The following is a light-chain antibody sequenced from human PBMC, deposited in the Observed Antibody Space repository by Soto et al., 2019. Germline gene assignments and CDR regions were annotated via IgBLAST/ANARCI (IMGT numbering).Light chain of an antibody. CDR3: QQLNNYPRT. CDR1: QGISSY. Sequence: DILLTQSPSFLSASVGDRVTITCRASQGISSYLAWYQQKPGKAPKLLIYAASTLQSGVPSRFSGSGSGTEFTLTISSLQPEDFATYYCQQLNNYPRTFGPGTKVDIK. V-gene: IGKV1-9*01. CDR2: AAS. J-gene: IGKJ3*01.